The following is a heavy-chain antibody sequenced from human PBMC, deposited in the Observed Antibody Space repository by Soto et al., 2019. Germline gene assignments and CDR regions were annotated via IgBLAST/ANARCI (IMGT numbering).Heavy chain of an antibody. D-gene: IGHD6-19*01. CDR3: ARDGGWQPDY. J-gene: IGHJ4*02. CDR2: IIPILGIA. CDR1: GGTFSSYT. V-gene: IGHV1-69*04. Sequence: SVKVSCKASGGTFSSYTISWVRQAPGQGLEWMGRIIPILGIANYAQKLQGRVTMTTDTSTSTAYMELRSLRSDDTAVYYCARDGGWQPDYWGQGTLVTVSS.